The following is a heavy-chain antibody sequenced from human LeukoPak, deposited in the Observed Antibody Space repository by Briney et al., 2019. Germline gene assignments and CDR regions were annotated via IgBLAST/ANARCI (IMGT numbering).Heavy chain of an antibody. CDR3: SREDY. CDR1: GYTFTGYY. CDR2: INPNSGGT. Sequence: GASVKVSCKASGYTFTGYYLHWVRQAPGQGLEWVGWINPNSGGTNYAQKFQGRVTMTRDTSITTVYMELSRLRSDDAAVYYCSREDYWGQGTLVTVSS. V-gene: IGHV1-2*02. J-gene: IGHJ4*02.